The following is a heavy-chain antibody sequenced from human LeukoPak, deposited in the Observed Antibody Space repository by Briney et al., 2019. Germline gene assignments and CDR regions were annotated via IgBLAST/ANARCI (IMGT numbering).Heavy chain of an antibody. CDR2: LSGSGAGT. CDR3: AKSHGYYNYYGMDV. CDR1: GFTFSNYA. J-gene: IGHJ6*02. Sequence: GALRLSCTASGFTFSNYAMSWARQAPGKGLEWVSGLSGSGAGTYSADSVKGRFTISRDNSKNTLYLQMNSLRAEDTAVYYCAKSHGYYNYYGMDVWGQGTTVTVSS. D-gene: IGHD5-24*01. V-gene: IGHV3-23*01.